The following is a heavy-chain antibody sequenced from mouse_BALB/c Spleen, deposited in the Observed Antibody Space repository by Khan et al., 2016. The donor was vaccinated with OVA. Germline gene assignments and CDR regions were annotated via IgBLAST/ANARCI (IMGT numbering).Heavy chain of an antibody. J-gene: IGHJ3*01. Sequence: EVQLQESGPGLVKPSQSLSLTCSVTGYSITSGYYWNWIRQFPGNKLDWMGYISYDGSHNYNPSLKNRISITRETSKNQFFLKLNSVTNEDTATYYCARGYDGYYALAYWGQGTLVTVSA. CDR2: ISYDGSH. CDR1: GYSITSGYY. CDR3: ARGYDGYYALAY. D-gene: IGHD2-3*01. V-gene: IGHV3-6*02.